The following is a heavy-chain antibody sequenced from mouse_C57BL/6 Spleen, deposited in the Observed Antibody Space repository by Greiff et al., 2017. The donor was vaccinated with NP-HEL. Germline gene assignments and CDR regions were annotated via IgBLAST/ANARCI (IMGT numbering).Heavy chain of an antibody. J-gene: IGHJ4*01. CDR3: AQGIY. V-gene: IGHV1-26*01. CDR1: GYTFTDYY. CDR2: INPNNGGT. Sequence: EVQLQQSGPELVKPGASVKISCKASGYTFTDYYMNWVKQSHGKSLEWIGDINPNNGGTSYNQKFKGKATLTVDKSSSTAYMELRSLTSDDSAVYYCAQGIYWGQVTSVTVSS.